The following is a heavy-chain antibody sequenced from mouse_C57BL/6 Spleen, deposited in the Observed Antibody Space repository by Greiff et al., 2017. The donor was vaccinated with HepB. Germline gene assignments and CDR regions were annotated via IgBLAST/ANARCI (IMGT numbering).Heavy chain of an antibody. Sequence: QVQLKHSGPELVKPGASVKLSCKASGYTFTSYDINWVKQRPGQGLEWIGWIYPRDVSTKYNEKFKGQATLTVGTSSSTAYMELHSLTSEDSAVYFCASRDGYYVFAYWGQRTLVTVSA. CDR1: GYTFTSYD. D-gene: IGHD2-3*01. V-gene: IGHV1-85*01. J-gene: IGHJ3*01. CDR3: ASRDGYYVFAY. CDR2: IYPRDVST.